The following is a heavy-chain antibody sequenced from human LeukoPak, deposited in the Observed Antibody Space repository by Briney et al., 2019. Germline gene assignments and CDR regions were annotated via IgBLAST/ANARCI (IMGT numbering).Heavy chain of an antibody. CDR1: GFTFSSYE. Sequence: GGSLRLSCAASGFTFSSYEMNWVRQAPGKGLEWVSYISSSGSTIYYADSVKGRFTISRDNAKNSLYLQMNSLRAEDTAVYYCARDRGTAGIVVVAADYYMDVWGKGTTVTISS. J-gene: IGHJ6*03. CDR3: ARDRGTAGIVVVAADYYMDV. D-gene: IGHD2-15*01. V-gene: IGHV3-48*03. CDR2: ISSSGSTI.